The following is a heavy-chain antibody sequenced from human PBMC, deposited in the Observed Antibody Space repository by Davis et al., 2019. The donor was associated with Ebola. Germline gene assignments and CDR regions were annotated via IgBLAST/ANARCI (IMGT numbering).Heavy chain of an antibody. CDR2: IYYSGST. V-gene: IGHV4-61*01. J-gene: IGHJ4*02. D-gene: IGHD1-26*01. CDR3: ASPIVGATRIDY. CDR1: GGSVSSGSYY. Sequence: MPSETLSPTCTVSGGSVSSGSYYWSWIRQPPGKGLEWIGYIYYSGSTNYNPSLKSRVTISVDTSKNQFSLKLSSVTAADTAVYYCASPIVGATRIDYWGQGTLVTVSS.